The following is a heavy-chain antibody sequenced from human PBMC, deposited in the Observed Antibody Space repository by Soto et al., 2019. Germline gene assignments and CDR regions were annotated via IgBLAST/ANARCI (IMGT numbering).Heavy chain of an antibody. CDR2: ISSSSSYI. J-gene: IGHJ3*02. CDR1: GFTFSSYS. Sequence: PGGSLRLSCAASGFTFSSYSMNWVRQAPGKGLEWVSSISSSSSYIYYADSVKGRFTVSRDNAKNSLYLQMNSLRAEDTAVYYCARIQRGYDAFDIRGQGTMVTVSS. V-gene: IGHV3-21*01. D-gene: IGHD2-15*01. CDR3: ARIQRGYDAFDI.